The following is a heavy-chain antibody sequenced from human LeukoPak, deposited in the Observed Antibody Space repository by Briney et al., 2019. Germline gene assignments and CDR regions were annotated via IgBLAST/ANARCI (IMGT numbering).Heavy chain of an antibody. Sequence: GGSLRLSCAASGFTFINAWMAWVGQAPGKGLEWVGRIKAKAHGGTIEYAAPVKGRFTISRDDSKNTLYLQMNSLKTEDTAVYYCTTDGVGVEGATYDNWGQGTLVSVSS. CDR1: GFTFINAW. V-gene: IGHV3-15*01. CDR3: TTDGVGVEGATYDN. CDR2: IKAKAHGGTI. J-gene: IGHJ4*02. D-gene: IGHD1-26*01.